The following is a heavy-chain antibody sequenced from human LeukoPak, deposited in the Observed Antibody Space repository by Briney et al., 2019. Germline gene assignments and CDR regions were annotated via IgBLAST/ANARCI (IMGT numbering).Heavy chain of an antibody. CDR1: GYSFSRYW. Sequence: GESLKISCKGSGYSFSRYWTGWVRQMPGKGLEWMGIIYPGDSDTRYSPSFQGQVTISADKSISTAYLQWSSLKASDTAMYYCARHRSDFWSGYYTGAFDIWAQGTMVTVSS. CDR2: IYPGDSDT. J-gene: IGHJ3*02. V-gene: IGHV5-51*01. D-gene: IGHD3-3*01. CDR3: ARHRSDFWSGYYTGAFDI.